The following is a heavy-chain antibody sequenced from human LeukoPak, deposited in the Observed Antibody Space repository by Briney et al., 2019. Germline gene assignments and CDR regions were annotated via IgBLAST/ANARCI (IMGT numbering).Heavy chain of an antibody. CDR1: GGSFSGYY. Sequence: SETLSLTCAVYGGSFSGYYWSWVRQPPGKGLEWIGEINHSGSTNYYPSLKSRVTISVDTSKNQFTLKLSSVTAADTAVYYCAGLSSSGWDRSDYWGQGTLVTV. D-gene: IGHD6-19*01. V-gene: IGHV4-34*01. CDR2: INHSGST. J-gene: IGHJ4*02. CDR3: AGLSSSGWDRSDY.